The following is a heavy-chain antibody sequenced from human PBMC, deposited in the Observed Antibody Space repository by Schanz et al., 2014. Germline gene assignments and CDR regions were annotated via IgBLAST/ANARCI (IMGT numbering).Heavy chain of an antibody. V-gene: IGHV3-30*04. Sequence: QVQLMESGGGVVQPGRSLRLSCAASGFTFSSYFMNWVRQAPGKGLEWVSVISNDGSNKYYADSVKGRFTITRDMSESTVHRHMKRLRIENPTVYFCTTRRDKYYADYWGQGMLVTVSS. J-gene: IGHJ4*02. CDR2: ISNDGSNK. CDR3: TTRRDKYYADY. D-gene: IGHD3-16*01. CDR1: GFTFSSYF.